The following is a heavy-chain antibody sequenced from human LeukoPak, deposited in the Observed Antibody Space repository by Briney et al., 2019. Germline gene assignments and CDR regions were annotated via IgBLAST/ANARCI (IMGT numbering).Heavy chain of an antibody. J-gene: IGHJ4*02. CDR2: FSYGGNT. V-gene: IGHV4-39*01. Sequence: SETLSLTCTVSGDSISSSTYYWAWIRQPPGKGLEWIGSFSYGGNTYYKSSLKSRLTISVDTSKNQFSLKLSSVTAADTSVYYCARHVHSGWYWVYWGQGTLVTVYS. CDR3: ARHVHSGWYWVY. D-gene: IGHD6-19*01. CDR1: GDSISSSTYY.